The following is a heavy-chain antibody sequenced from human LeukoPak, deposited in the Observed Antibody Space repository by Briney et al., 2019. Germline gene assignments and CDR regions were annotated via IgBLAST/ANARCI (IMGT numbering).Heavy chain of an antibody. CDR1: GGTFSSYT. CDR3: AREQYYYDSSGPSYYYYGMDV. J-gene: IGHJ6*02. V-gene: IGHV1-69*04. CDR2: IIPILGIA. Sequence: SVKVSCKASGGTFSSYTISWVRQTPGLGLEWMGRIIPILGIANYAQKFQGRVTITADKSTSTAYMELSSLRSEDTAVYYCAREQYYYDSSGPSYYYYGMDVWGQGTTVTVSS. D-gene: IGHD3-22*01.